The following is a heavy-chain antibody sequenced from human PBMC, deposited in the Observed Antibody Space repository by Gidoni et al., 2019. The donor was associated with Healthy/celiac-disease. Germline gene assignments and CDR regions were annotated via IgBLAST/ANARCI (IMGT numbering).Heavy chain of an antibody. Sequence: EVQLVESGGVVVQPGGSLRLSCAASGFTFDDYAMHWVRQAPGKGLEWVSLISWDGGSTYYADSVKGRFTISRDNSKNSLYLQMNSLRAEDTALYYCAKDPRHGSGSYPDYWGQGTLVTVSS. CDR2: ISWDGGST. J-gene: IGHJ4*02. CDR3: AKDPRHGSGSYPDY. CDR1: GFTFDDYA. D-gene: IGHD1-26*01. V-gene: IGHV3-43D*03.